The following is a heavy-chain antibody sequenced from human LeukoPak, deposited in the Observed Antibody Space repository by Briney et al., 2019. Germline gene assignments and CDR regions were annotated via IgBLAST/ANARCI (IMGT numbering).Heavy chain of an antibody. CDR1: GGSISSSSYY. CDR2: IYYSGST. Sequence: SETLSLTCTVSGGSISSSSYYWGWIRQPPGKGLEWIGSIYYSGSTYYNPSLKSRVTISVDTSKNQFSLKLSSVTAADTAVYYCARQDEARDAFDIWGQGTMVTVSS. J-gene: IGHJ3*02. V-gene: IGHV4-39*01. CDR3: ARQDEARDAFDI.